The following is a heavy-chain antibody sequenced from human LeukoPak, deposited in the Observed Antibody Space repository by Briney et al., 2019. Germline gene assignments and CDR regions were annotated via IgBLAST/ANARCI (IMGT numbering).Heavy chain of an antibody. Sequence: GGSLRLSCAASGFTFSSYWMSWVRQAPGKGLEWVANIKQDGSEKYYVDSVKGRFTISRDNARDTLYLQMSSLRPEDTAIYYCASDRVFYGLDVWGQGTTVTVSS. CDR3: ASDRVFYGLDV. CDR1: GFTFSSYW. J-gene: IGHJ6*02. CDR2: IKQDGSEK. V-gene: IGHV3-7*01.